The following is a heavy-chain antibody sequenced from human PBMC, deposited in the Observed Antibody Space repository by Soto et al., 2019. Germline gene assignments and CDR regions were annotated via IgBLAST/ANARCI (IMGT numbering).Heavy chain of an antibody. J-gene: IGHJ5*02. CDR2: IYYSGST. V-gene: IGHV4-31*03. D-gene: IGHD6-13*01. Sequence: QVQLQESGPGLVKPSQTLSLTCTVSGGSISSGGYYWSWIRQHPGKGLEWIGYIYYSGSTYYNPSLKSRVTISVDTSKTQFSLKLSSVTAAVTAVYYCARGGSSWYSGWFDPWGQGTLVTVSS. CDR3: ARGGSSWYSGWFDP. CDR1: GGSISSGGYY.